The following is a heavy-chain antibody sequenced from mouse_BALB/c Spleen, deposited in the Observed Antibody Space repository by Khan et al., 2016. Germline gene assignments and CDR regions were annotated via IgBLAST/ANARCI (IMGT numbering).Heavy chain of an antibody. Sequence: QIQLVQSGPELKKPGETVKISCKASGYTFTNYGMNWVKQAPGEGLKWMGWMNTYTGEPTYADDFKGRFAFSLKTSARTAYLQINNLKNEETATYFCARDYDYDGDWYFDVWGAGTTVTVSS. J-gene: IGHJ1*01. V-gene: IGHV9-3-1*01. CDR3: ARDYDYDGDWYFDV. CDR2: MNTYTGEP. CDR1: GYTFTNYG. D-gene: IGHD2-4*01.